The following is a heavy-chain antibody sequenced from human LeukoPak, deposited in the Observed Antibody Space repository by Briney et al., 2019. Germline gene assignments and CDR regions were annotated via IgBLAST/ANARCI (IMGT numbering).Heavy chain of an antibody. CDR2: INHSGNT. D-gene: IGHD3-22*01. CDR1: GGSISSYY. V-gene: IGHV4-34*01. Sequence: SETLSPTCTVSGGSISSYYWSWIRQPPGQGLEWIGEINHSGNTNYNPSLKSRVTISVDTSKNQFSLKLSSVTAADTAAYYCARGPYDSSRDWGQGTLVTVSS. CDR3: ARGPYDSSRD. J-gene: IGHJ4*02.